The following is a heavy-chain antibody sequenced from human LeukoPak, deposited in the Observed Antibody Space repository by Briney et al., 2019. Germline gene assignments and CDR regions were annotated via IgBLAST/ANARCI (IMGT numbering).Heavy chain of an antibody. J-gene: IGHJ6*04. V-gene: IGHV3-48*03. CDR2: ISSSGSTI. D-gene: IGHD4-17*01. Sequence: GGSLRLSCAASGFTFSSYEMNWVRQAPGKGLEWVSYISSSGSTIYYADSVKGRFTISRDNAKNSLYLQMNSLRAEDTAVYYCARGGYGEPPTHYGMDVWGKGTTVTVSS. CDR1: GFTFSSYE. CDR3: ARGGYGEPPTHYGMDV.